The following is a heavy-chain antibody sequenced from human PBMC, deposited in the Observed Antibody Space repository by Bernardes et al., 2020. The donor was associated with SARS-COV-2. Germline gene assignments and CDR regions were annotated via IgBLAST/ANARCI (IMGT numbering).Heavy chain of an antibody. J-gene: IGHJ4*02. D-gene: IGHD3-10*01. CDR1: GYPLSELP. V-gene: IGHV1-24*01. CDR3: ATSALGNINYFPFDH. CDR2: FNPEDGET. Sequence: ASVKVSCKVSGYPLSELPIHWVRQAPGKGLEWMGGFNPEDGETIYAHKFQGRVTMPGDTSTDTAYMELSSLRSEDTAVYTCATSALGNINYFPFDHWGQGTLVTVSS.